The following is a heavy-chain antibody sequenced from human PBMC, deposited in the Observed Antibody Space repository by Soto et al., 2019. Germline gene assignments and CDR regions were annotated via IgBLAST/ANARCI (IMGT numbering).Heavy chain of an antibody. CDR3: ARSQVGDAFNV. CDR2: ISGGSDYI. J-gene: IGHJ3*01. V-gene: IGHV3-21*01. CDR1: GFTFSSYS. Sequence: EVQLVESGGGLVKPGGSLRLSCAASGFTFSSYSMNWVRQAPGKGLEWVSSISGGSDYIFYADSVKGRFTISRDNAKNSLFLQMNSLTGEGTAVYYCARSQVGDAFNVWGQGTVVTVSS.